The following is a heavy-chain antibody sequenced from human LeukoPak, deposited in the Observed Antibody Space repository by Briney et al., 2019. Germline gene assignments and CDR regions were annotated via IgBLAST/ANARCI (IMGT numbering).Heavy chain of an antibody. CDR3: AKSETPKYYYDSSGYYDY. J-gene: IGHJ4*02. V-gene: IGHV3-23*01. D-gene: IGHD3-22*01. CDR1: GFTFSSYA. Sequence: PGGSLRLSCAASGFTFSSYATSWVRQAPGKGLEWVSAISGSGGSTYYADSVKGRFTISRDNSKNTLYLQMNSLRAEDTAVYYCAKSETPKYYYDSSGYYDYWGQGTLVTVSS. CDR2: ISGSGGST.